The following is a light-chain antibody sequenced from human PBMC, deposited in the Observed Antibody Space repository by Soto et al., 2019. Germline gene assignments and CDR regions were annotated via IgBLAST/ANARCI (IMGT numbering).Light chain of an antibody. Sequence: AIQLTQSPSSLSASVGDRVTITCRASQGISSGLAWYQQKPGKAPKLLIYDASSLESGVPSRFSGSGSGTDFTLTISSLQPEDFATYYCQQFNSYPPYTFGQGTKLEIK. V-gene: IGKV1-13*02. CDR1: QGISSG. J-gene: IGKJ2*01. CDR3: QQFNSYPPYT. CDR2: DAS.